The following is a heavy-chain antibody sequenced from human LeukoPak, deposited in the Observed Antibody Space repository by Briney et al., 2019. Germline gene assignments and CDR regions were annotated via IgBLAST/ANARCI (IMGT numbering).Heavy chain of an antibody. CDR3: AREGQEWFNSAFDI. J-gene: IGHJ3*02. CDR2: IYYTGST. V-gene: IGHV4-59*01. Sequence: PSETLSLTCTVSGGSISSYYWSWIRQPPGKGLEWIGYIYYTGSTTYNPSLKSRVTMSVHTSRNELSLRLNSVTAADTAVYYCAREGQEWFNSAFDIWGQGQWSPSLQ. D-gene: IGHD3-3*01. CDR1: GGSISSYY.